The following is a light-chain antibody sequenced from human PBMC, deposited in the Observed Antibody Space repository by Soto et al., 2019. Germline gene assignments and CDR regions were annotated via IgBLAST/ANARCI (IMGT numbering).Light chain of an antibody. V-gene: IGKV3-11*01. CDR3: QQRSNWPFT. CDR1: QSVSSY. J-gene: IGKJ3*01. Sequence: EIVLTQSPATLSLSPGERATLSCRASQSVSSYLAWYQQKPGQAPRLLIYDASNRATGIPARFSGSGSGTDFTHTITCQEPEDFAAYYCQQRSNWPFTFGRGTKVDI. CDR2: DAS.